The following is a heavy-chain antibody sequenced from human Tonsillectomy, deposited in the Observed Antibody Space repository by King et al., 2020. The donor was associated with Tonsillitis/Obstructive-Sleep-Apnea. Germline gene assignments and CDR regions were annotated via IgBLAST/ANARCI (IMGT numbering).Heavy chain of an antibody. V-gene: IGHV4-4*07. CDR2: IYTSGST. Sequence: QLQESGPGLVKPSETLSLTCTVSGGSISSYYWSWIRQPAGKGLEWIGRIYTSGSTNYNPSLKSRVTMSVDTSKNQFSLKLSSVTAADTAVYYCARDPMGGSYYWWYFDLWGRGTLVTVSS. CDR1: GGSISSYY. J-gene: IGHJ2*01. D-gene: IGHD1-26*01. CDR3: ARDPMGGSYYWWYFDL.